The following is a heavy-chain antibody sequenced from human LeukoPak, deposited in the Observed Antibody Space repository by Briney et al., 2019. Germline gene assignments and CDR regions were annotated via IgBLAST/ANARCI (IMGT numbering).Heavy chain of an antibody. J-gene: IGHJ4*02. D-gene: IGHD3-3*01. CDR3: AKGIGVERGYFDY. CDR2: ISGSGDST. Sequence: GGSLRLSCTASGFTFNTYWMTWVRQAPGKGLEWVSIISGSGDSTYYADSVKGRITISRDNSKTTLYLQMNSLGAEDTAVYYCAKGIGVERGYFDYWGQGTLVTVSS. CDR1: GFTFNTYW. V-gene: IGHV3-23*01.